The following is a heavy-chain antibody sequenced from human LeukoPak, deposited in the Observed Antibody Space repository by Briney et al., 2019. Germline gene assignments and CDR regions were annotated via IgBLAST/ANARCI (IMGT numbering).Heavy chain of an antibody. V-gene: IGHV3-30*02. CDR2: IRYDGTNT. D-gene: IGHD5-12*01. Sequence: GGSLRLSCAASGFTFNSYGMHWVRQAPGKGLEWVAFIRYDGTNTYYADSVKGRFTISRDNSKNTLYLQMNSLRAEDTAVYYCAKASRGGGYVITLDYWGQGTLVTVSS. CDR1: GFTFNSYG. J-gene: IGHJ4*02. CDR3: AKASRGGGYVITLDY.